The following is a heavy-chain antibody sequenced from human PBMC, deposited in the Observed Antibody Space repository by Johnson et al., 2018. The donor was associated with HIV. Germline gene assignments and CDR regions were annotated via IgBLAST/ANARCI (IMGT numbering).Heavy chain of an antibody. CDR1: GFTFSSYD. J-gene: IGHJ3*02. Sequence: EVQLVESGGGLVQPGGSLRLSCAASGFTFSSYDMHWVRQATGKGLEWVSAIGTAGDTYYPDSVKGRFTISRDNAKNSLYLQMNSLRAEDTAVYYCVRGCGSRNTSPCYDAFDIWGQGTMVTVSS. CDR2: IGTAGDT. CDR3: VRGCGSRNTSPCYDAFDI. D-gene: IGHD2-15*01. V-gene: IGHV3-13*01.